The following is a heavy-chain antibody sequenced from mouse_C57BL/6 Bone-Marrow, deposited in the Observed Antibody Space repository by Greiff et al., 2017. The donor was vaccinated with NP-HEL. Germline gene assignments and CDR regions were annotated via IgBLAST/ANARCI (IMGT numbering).Heavy chain of an antibody. CDR1: GYTFTSYW. V-gene: IGHV1-50*01. CDR2: IDPSDSYT. J-gene: IGHJ2*01. Sequence: QVQLQQPGAELVKPGASVKLSCKASGYTFTSYWMQWVKQRPGQGLEWIGEIDPSDSYTNYNQKFKGKATLTVDTSSSTAYMQLSSLTSEDSAVYYCAREWAGKGGFDYWGQGTTLTVSS. CDR3: AREWAGKGGFDY. D-gene: IGHD3-3*01.